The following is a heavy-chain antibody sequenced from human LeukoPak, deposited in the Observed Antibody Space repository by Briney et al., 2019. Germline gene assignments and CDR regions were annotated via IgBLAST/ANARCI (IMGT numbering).Heavy chain of an antibody. J-gene: IGHJ3*02. D-gene: IGHD3-22*01. V-gene: IGHV3-53*01. CDR2: IYSGGST. CDR1: GFTVSSNY. CDR3: AREDGYYDSSGYTGGAFDI. Sequence: AGGSLRLSCAASGFTVSSNYMSWVRQAPGKGLEWVSVIYSGGSTYYADSVKGRFTISRDNSKNTLYLQMNSLRAEDTAVYYCAREDGYYDSSGYTGGAFDIWGQGTMVTVSS.